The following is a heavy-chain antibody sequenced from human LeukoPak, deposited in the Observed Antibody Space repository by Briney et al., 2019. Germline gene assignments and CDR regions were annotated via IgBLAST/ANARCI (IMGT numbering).Heavy chain of an antibody. CDR3: AKGGYCSSTSCYNAMWY. CDR1: GFTFDDYA. Sequence: GGSLRLSCAASGFTFDDYAMHWVRQAPGKGLEWVSGISWNSGSIGYADSVKGRFTISRDNAKNSLYLQMNSLRAEDTALYYCAKGGYCSSTSCYNAMWYWGQGTLVTVSS. J-gene: IGHJ4*02. V-gene: IGHV3-9*01. CDR2: ISWNSGSI. D-gene: IGHD2-2*01.